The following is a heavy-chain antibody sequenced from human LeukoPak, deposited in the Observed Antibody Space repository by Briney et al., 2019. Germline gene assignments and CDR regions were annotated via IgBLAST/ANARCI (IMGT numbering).Heavy chain of an antibody. D-gene: IGHD6-13*01. CDR2: IKQDGSEK. Sequence: PGGSLRLSCAASGFTFSSYWMSWVRQAPGKGLEWVANIKQDGSEKYYVDSVKGRFTISRDNAKNSLYLQMNSLRAEDTAVYYCAKEGAAGKLDYWGQGTLVTVSS. CDR1: GFTFSSYW. J-gene: IGHJ4*02. CDR3: AKEGAAGKLDY. V-gene: IGHV3-7*01.